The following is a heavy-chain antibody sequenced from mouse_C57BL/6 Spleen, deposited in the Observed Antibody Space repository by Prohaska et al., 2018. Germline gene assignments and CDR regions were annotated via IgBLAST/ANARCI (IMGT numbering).Heavy chain of an antibody. D-gene: IGHD1-1*01. Sequence: PGASVKISCKASGYTFTDYYMNWVKQSHGKSLEWIGDINPNNGGTSYNQKIKGKDTLTVDKSSSTAYMELRSLTSEDSAVYYCARSDYGSSYDAMEYCGQGTSVTGSS. CDR3: ARSDYGSSYDAMEY. J-gene: IGHJ4*01. V-gene: IGHV1-26*01. CDR2: INPNNGGT. CDR1: GYTFTDYY.